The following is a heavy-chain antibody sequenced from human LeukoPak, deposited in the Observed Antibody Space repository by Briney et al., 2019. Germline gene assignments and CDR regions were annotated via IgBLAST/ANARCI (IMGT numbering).Heavy chain of an antibody. CDR3: ATDGTWFGELYGMDV. J-gene: IGHJ6*02. CDR2: FDLEDGET. V-gene: IGHV1-24*01. CDR1: GYTFTELS. Sequence: GASVKVSCKVSGYTFTELSMHWVRQAPGKGLEWMGGFDLEDGETIYAKKFQGRVSMTADISTDTAYMELSILRYEDTAVYYCATDGTWFGELYGMDVWGQGTAVIVSS. D-gene: IGHD3-10*01.